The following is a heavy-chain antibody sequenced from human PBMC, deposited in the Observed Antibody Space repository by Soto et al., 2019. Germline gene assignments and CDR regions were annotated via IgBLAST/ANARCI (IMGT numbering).Heavy chain of an antibody. V-gene: IGHV4-39*01. D-gene: IGHD3-9*01. CDR3: VRLLDPLKYFDWMSHDF. J-gene: IGHJ4*02. CDR1: GIAISNDNYH. CDR2: IFYTGNT. Sequence: SETLSLTCTVSGIAISNDNYHWGWIRQPPGKGLEWIGSIFYTGNTYYKTSLENRITISVDTSKNQFSLNLRSVTAADTAVYYCVRLLDPLKYFDWMSHDFWGQGTQVTVS.